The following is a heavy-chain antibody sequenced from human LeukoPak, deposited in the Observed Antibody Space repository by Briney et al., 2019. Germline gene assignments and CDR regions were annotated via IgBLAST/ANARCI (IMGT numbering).Heavy chain of an antibody. CDR2: ISANNGDT. J-gene: IGHJ4*02. CDR1: GYTFTSHG. V-gene: IGHV1-18*01. D-gene: IGHD4-11*01. Sequence: ASVKVSCKASGYTFTSHGISWVRQAPGQGLEWMGWISANNGDTRYAQKFQARVTMTTDTSTNTAYMELGSLTSDGTAVYYCVRDWDYIWSYWGQGTLVTVSS. CDR3: VRDWDYIWSY.